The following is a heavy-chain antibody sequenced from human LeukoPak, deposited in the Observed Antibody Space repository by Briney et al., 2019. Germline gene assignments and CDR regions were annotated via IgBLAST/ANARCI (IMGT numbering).Heavy chain of an antibody. CDR2: INHSGST. J-gene: IGHJ4*02. D-gene: IGHD6-13*01. CDR3: ARKGAAAGTKKYYFDY. Sequence: PSETLSLTCAVYGGSFSGYYWSWIRQPPGKGLEWIGEINHSGSTNYNPSLKSRVTISVDTSKNQFSLKLSSVTAADTAVYYCARKGAAAGTKKYYFDYWGQGTLVTVSS. V-gene: IGHV4-34*01. CDR1: GGSFSGYY.